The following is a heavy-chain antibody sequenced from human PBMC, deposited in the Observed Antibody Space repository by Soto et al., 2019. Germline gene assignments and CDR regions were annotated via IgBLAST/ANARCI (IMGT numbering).Heavy chain of an antibody. CDR3: ARRGSNKWGEDFDF. Sequence: QVQLVQSGAEVKKPGASVKVSCQASGYTFTNYGISWVRQAPGQGLEWVGWISPYNGDTRYAQNVQGRVTLTTDTSTNAAYMELRSLRSDDTALYYCARRGSNKWGEDFDFWGQGTLVTVSS. CDR1: GYTFTNYG. V-gene: IGHV1-18*01. D-gene: IGHD2-15*01. J-gene: IGHJ4*02. CDR2: ISPYNGDT.